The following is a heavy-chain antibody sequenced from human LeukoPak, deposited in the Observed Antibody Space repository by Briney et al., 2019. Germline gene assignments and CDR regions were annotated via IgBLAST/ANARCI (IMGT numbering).Heavy chain of an antibody. CDR1: GFSFSGYG. D-gene: IGHD3-22*01. Sequence: GRSLRLSCAASGFSFSGYGMQWVRQAPGKGLEWVAVISYDGSNGYYADSVKGRFTISRDNSKNTLYLQMNSLRAEDTAVYYCARDIYYDDFPSAFDIWGQGTMVTVSS. CDR3: ARDIYYDDFPSAFDI. J-gene: IGHJ3*02. V-gene: IGHV3-30*03. CDR2: ISYDGSNG.